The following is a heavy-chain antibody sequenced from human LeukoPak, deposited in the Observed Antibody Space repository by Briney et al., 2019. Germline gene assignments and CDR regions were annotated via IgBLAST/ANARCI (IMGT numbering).Heavy chain of an antibody. D-gene: IGHD5-18*01. CDR3: ARQVSLSYGSGRSCCFDP. V-gene: IGHV4-39*01. CDR1: GGSIITKNYY. CDR2: LHYSGNT. Sequence: SETLSLTCTVSGGSIITKNYYWGWIRQAPGKGVEWIVRLHYSGNTYYNPSIKSRVTMSVDTSKNQFSLKLYSVAAADTAVYHCARQVSLSYGSGRSCCFDPWGQGTRVTASS. J-gene: IGHJ5*02.